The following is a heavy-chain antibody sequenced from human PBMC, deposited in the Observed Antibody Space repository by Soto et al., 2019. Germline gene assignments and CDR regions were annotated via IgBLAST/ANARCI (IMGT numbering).Heavy chain of an antibody. V-gene: IGHV1-2*04. D-gene: IGHD3-10*01. J-gene: IGHJ6*02. CDR2: INPNSGGT. CDR3: ARDAMVRGVIIPDYYYGMDV. CDR1: GYTFTGYY. Sequence: ASVKVSCKASGYTFTGYYMHWVRQAPGQGLEWMGWINPNSGGTNYAQKFQGWVTMTRDTSISTAYMELSRLRSDDTAVYYCARDAMVRGVIIPDYYYGMDVWGQGTTVTVSS.